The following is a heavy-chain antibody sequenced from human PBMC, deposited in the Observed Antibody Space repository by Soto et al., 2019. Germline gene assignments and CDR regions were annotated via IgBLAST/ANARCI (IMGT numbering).Heavy chain of an antibody. D-gene: IGHD3-3*01. CDR3: AGLYYDFWSGNYYYGMDV. Sequence: SETLSLTCTVSGGSISSSSYYWGWIRQPPGKGLEWIGSIYYSGSTYYNPSLKSRVTISVDTSKNQFSLKLSSVTAADTAVYYCAGLYYDFWSGNYYYGMDVWGQGTTVTVSS. V-gene: IGHV4-39*01. CDR1: GGSISSSSYY. CDR2: IYYSGST. J-gene: IGHJ6*02.